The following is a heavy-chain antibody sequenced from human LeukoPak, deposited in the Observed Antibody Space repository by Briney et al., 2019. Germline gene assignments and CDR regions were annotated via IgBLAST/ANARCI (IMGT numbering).Heavy chain of an antibody. V-gene: IGHV4-59*01. D-gene: IGHD1-14*01. CDR1: GGSISSYY. Sequence: PSETLSLTCTVSGGSISSYYWSWIRQPPGKGLEWIGYIYYSGSTNYNPSLKSRVTISVDTSKNQFSLKLSSVTAADTAVYYCARATGGAVLFDYWGQGTLVTVSS. CDR3: ARATGGAVLFDY. CDR2: IYYSGST. J-gene: IGHJ4*02.